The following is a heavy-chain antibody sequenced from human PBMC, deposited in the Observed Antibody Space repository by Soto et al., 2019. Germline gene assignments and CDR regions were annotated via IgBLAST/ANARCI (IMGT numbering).Heavy chain of an antibody. CDR2: IYYNGNT. Sequence: PSETLYLTCTVSGGSMSTYYWSWIRQSPGKGLEWIGYIYYNGNTNYTPSLKSRVTISVDTSKNQFSLKVTSVTAADTAVYFCARGRDWLIPYYFDYWGQGTLVTVSS. D-gene: IGHD3-9*01. J-gene: IGHJ4*02. CDR1: GGSMSTYY. CDR3: ARGRDWLIPYYFDY. V-gene: IGHV4-59*01.